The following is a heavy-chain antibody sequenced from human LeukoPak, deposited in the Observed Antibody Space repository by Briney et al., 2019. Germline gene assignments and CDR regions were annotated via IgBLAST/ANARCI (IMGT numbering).Heavy chain of an antibody. D-gene: IGHD2-2*01. CDR1: GFTFSSYA. J-gene: IGHJ5*02. CDR3: ARDPIPAAISDWFNP. V-gene: IGHV3-23*01. CDR2: ISGSGGST. Sequence: GGSLRLSCAASGFTFSSYAMSWVRQAPGKGLEWVSAISGSGGSTYYADSVKGRFTISRDNSKNTLYLQMNSLRAEDTAVYYCARDPIPAAISDWFNPWGQGTLVTVSS.